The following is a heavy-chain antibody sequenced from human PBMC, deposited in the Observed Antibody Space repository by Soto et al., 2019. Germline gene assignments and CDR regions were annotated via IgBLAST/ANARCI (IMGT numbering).Heavy chain of an antibody. V-gene: IGHV2-5*02. CDR1: GFSLSSIGVG. CDR3: AHTIVVVPTAHDAFDV. Sequence: QNTLKESGPTLVKPTQTLTLTCTFSGFSLSSIGVGVGWIRQPPGKALEWLGILYWDDDKHYSPSLKSRISIAKDTSKDQVVLTLTNMDPVDTATYYCAHTIVVVPTAHDAFDVWGQGTMVTVSS. J-gene: IGHJ3*01. CDR2: LYWDDDK. D-gene: IGHD2-2*01.